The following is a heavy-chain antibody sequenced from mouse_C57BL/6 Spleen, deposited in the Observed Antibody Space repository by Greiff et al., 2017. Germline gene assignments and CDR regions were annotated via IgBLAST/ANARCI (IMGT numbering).Heavy chain of an antibody. CDR3: ARWGYSNYWFAY. CDR1: GYTFTSYW. Sequence: VQLQQPGAELVRPGSSVKLSCKASGYTFTSYWMHWVKQRPIQGLEWIGNIDPSDSETHYNQKFKDKATLTVDKSSSTAYMQLSSLTSEDSAVYYCARWGYSNYWFAYWGQGTLVTVSA. J-gene: IGHJ3*01. D-gene: IGHD2-5*01. CDR2: IDPSDSET. V-gene: IGHV1-52*01.